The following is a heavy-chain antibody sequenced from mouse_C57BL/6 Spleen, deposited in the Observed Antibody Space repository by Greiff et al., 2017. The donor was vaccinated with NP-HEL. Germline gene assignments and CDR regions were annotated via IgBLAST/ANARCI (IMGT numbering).Heavy chain of an antibody. Sequence: GGGLVQPKGSLKLSCAASGFSFNTYAMNWVRQAPGKGLEWVARIRSKSNNYATYYADSVKDRFTISRDDSESMLYLQMNNLKTEDTAMYYCVRTDYEWYFDVWGTGTTVTVSS. D-gene: IGHD2-4*01. V-gene: IGHV10-1*01. CDR1: GFSFNTYA. CDR3: VRTDYEWYFDV. J-gene: IGHJ1*03. CDR2: IRSKSNNYAT.